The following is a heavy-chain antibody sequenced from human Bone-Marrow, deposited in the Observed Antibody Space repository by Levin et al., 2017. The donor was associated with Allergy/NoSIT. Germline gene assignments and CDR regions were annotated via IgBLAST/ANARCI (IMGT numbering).Heavy chain of an antibody. Sequence: SETLSLTCAVYGGSFSGYYWSWIRQPPGKGLEWIGEINHSGSTNYNPSLKSRVTISVDTSKNQFSLKLSSVTAADTAVYYCARGRPYGYLGYWGQGTLVTVSS. V-gene: IGHV4-34*01. D-gene: IGHD5-18*01. J-gene: IGHJ4*02. CDR2: INHSGST. CDR3: ARGRPYGYLGY. CDR1: GGSFSGYY.